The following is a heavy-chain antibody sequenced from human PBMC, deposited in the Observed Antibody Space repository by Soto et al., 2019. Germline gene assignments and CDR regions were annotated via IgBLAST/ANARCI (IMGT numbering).Heavy chain of an antibody. J-gene: IGHJ4*02. CDR3: ARGPYCSSTSCYTVGDFNY. D-gene: IGHD2-2*02. CDR2: ISGSGNST. CDR1: GFTFSSYA. V-gene: IGHV3-23*01. Sequence: GGSLRLSCAASGFTFSSYALSWVCQAPGKGLEWVSAISGSGNSTYRADSVKGRFIISRDNSKNTLYLQMNSLRAEDTAVYYCARGPYCSSTSCYTVGDFNYWGQGTLVTVSS.